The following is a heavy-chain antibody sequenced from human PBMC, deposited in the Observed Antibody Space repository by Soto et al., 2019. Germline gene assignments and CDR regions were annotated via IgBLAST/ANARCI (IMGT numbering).Heavy chain of an antibody. V-gene: IGHV3-11*05. CDR1: GFTFSDYY. J-gene: IGHJ2*01. D-gene: IGHD6-13*01. Sequence: QVQLVESGGGLVKPGGSLRLSCAASGFTFSDYYMSWIRQAPGKGLEWISYINNSSSYTNYADSVKGRFTISRDNAKNSLYLQMNSLRAEDTAVYYCARTIAAAGGRRYFDLWGRGTRVTVSS. CDR3: ARTIAAAGGRRYFDL. CDR2: INNSSSYT.